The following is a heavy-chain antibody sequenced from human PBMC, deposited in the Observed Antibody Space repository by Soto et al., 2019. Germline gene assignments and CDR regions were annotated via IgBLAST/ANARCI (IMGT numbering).Heavy chain of an antibody. CDR2: ISGDGSSV. Sequence: PGGSLRLSCAASGFIFSNNWMHWVRQTPEEGLVWVSRISGDGSSVYYEDSVRSRFIISRDNTRNTLYLHMDSLRAEDKGVYYCATGASRNFFDYWGLGTLATVSS. V-gene: IGHV3-74*01. J-gene: IGHJ4*02. CDR1: GFIFSNNW. CDR3: ATGASRNFFDY. D-gene: IGHD3-3*01.